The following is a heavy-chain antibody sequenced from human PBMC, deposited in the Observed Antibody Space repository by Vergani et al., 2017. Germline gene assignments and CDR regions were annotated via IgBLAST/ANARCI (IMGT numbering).Heavy chain of an antibody. J-gene: IGHJ1*01. CDR2: IYYSGST. CDR3: AKLPRGSGSYPEYFQH. V-gene: IGHV4-34*01. Sequence: QVQLQQWGAGLLKPSETLSLTCAVYGGSFSGYYWGWIRQPPGKGLEWIGSIYYSGSTYYNPSLKSRVTISVDTSKNQFSLKLSSVTAADPAVYYCAKLPRGSGSYPEYFQHWGQGTLVTVSS. CDR1: GGSFSGYY. D-gene: IGHD1-26*01.